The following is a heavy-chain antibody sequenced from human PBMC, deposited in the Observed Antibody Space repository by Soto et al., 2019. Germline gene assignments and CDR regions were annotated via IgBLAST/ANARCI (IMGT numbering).Heavy chain of an antibody. CDR3: ARALSGLLFADAFDI. CDR1: GGSISSGDYY. V-gene: IGHV4-30-4*01. J-gene: IGHJ3*02. D-gene: IGHD2-21*02. Sequence: PSETLSLTCTVSGGSISSGDYYWSWIRQPPGKGLEWIGYIYYSGSTYYNPSLKSRVTISVDTSKNQFSLKLSSVTAADTAVYYCARALSGLLFADAFDIWGQGTMVTVSS. CDR2: IYYSGST.